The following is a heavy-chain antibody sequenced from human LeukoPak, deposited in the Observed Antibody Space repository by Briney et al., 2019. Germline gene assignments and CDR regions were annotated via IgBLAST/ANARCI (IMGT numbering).Heavy chain of an antibody. Sequence: GGSLRLSCAASGFTFSSYWMSWVRQAPGKGLEWVANINQDAGAKYYVASVRGRFTISRDNAKNSIYLQMNSLRVDDTAVYYCARWDIRGTAHQLDYWGQGTLVTVSS. CDR3: ARWDIRGTAHQLDY. J-gene: IGHJ4*02. CDR2: INQDAGAK. V-gene: IGHV3-7*01. D-gene: IGHD5-12*01. CDR1: GFTFSSYW.